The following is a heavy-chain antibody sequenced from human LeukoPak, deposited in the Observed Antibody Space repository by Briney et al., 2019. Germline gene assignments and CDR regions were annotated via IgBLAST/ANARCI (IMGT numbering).Heavy chain of an antibody. CDR1: GFPFSSYA. CDR2: ISDSGGST. CDR3: VRGYSFGPYGMDV. D-gene: IGHD2-15*01. J-gene: IGHJ6*02. V-gene: IGHV3-64D*09. Sequence: PGGSLRLSCSASGFPFSSYAMHWVCQAPGKGLEYVSAISDSGGSTYYADSVKGRFTISRDNSKNTLYLKMSSLRAEDTAVYFCVRGYSFGPYGMDVWGQGTTVTVSS.